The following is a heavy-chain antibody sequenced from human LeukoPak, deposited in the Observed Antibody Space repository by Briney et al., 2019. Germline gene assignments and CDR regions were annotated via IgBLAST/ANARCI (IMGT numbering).Heavy chain of an antibody. Sequence: GESLKISCKGSGFSFTTYWIGWVRQMPGKGLEWMGIIYPADSNTRYSPSFQGQVTISADKSTNTAYLQWSSLKASDTAMYYCARQWWGNDYMPKCNWFDPWGQGTLVTVSS. D-gene: IGHD4-11*01. CDR2: IYPADSNT. CDR1: GFSFTTYW. J-gene: IGHJ5*02. CDR3: ARQWWGNDYMPKCNWFDP. V-gene: IGHV5-51*01.